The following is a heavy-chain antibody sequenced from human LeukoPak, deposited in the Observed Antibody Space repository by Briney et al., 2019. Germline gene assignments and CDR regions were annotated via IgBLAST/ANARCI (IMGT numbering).Heavy chain of an antibody. V-gene: IGHV4-39*01. Sequence: SETLSLTCAVYGGSFSGYYWGWIRQPPGKGLEWIGSIYYSGSTYYNPSLKSRVTISVDTSKNQFSLKLSSVTAADTAVYYCARLPLGEKDAFDIWGQGTMVTVSS. D-gene: IGHD3-16*01. CDR1: GGSFSGYY. J-gene: IGHJ3*02. CDR2: IYYSGST. CDR3: ARLPLGEKDAFDI.